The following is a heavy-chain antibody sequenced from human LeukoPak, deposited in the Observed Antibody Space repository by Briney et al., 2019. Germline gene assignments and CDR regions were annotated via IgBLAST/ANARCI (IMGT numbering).Heavy chain of an antibody. CDR2: IVTAGEI. Sequence: GSLRLSCAASGSTFSSYDIHWVRQATGKGLELVSGIVTAGEIYYPGSVKGRFTISRENAKNSSYLQMNSLRSGDTAVYYCARAAYSSTWYSRYFDLWGRGTLVTVSS. CDR3: ARAAYSSTWYSRYFDL. J-gene: IGHJ2*01. V-gene: IGHV3-13*01. D-gene: IGHD6-13*01. CDR1: GSTFSSYD.